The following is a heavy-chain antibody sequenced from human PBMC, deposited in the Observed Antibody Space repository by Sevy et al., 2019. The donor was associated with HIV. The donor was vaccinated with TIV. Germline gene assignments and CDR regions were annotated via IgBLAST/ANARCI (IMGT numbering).Heavy chain of an antibody. Sequence: ASVKVSCKSSGDSFSGYTIIWVRQAPGQGLEWMGGIIPISGPAGPTNSAQNFQDRATITADISTPTAYMELSSLRSEDTALYFCAGASSCGGDCYYLQYWGQGTLVTVSS. J-gene: IGHJ1*01. V-gene: IGHV1-69*06. CDR2: IIPISGPAGPT. D-gene: IGHD2-21*02. CDR3: AGASSCGGDCYYLQY. CDR1: GDSFSGYT.